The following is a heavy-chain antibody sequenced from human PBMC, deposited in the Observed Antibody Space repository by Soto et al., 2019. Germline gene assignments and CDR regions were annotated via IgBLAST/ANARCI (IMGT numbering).Heavy chain of an antibody. V-gene: IGHV1-2*02. CDR1: GYTFTGYY. D-gene: IGHD6-19*01. CDR3: AREQQWLVGGAFDI. CDR2: INPNSGGT. J-gene: IGHJ3*02. Sequence: ASVKVSCKASGYTFTGYYMHWVRQAPGQGLEWMGWINPNSGGTNYAQKFQGRVTMTRDTSISTAYMELSRLRSDDTAVYYCAREQQWLVGGAFDIWGQGTMVTVS.